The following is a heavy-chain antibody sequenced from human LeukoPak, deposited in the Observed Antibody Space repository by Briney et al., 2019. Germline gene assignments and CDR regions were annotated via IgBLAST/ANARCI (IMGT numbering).Heavy chain of an antibody. V-gene: IGHV3-21*01. J-gene: IGHJ4*02. Sequence: GGSLRLSCAASGFTFSSYSMNWVRQAPGKGLEWVSSISSSSSYIYYADSVKGRFTISRDNAKNSLYLQLNSLRAEDTAVYYCARDTSGSYSITYFDSWGQGALVTVSS. CDR3: ARDTSGSYSITYFDS. D-gene: IGHD3-10*01. CDR1: GFTFSSYS. CDR2: ISSSSSYI.